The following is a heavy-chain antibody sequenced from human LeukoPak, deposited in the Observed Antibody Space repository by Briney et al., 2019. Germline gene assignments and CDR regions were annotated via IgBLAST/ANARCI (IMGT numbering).Heavy chain of an antibody. CDR1: GGSFSGYY. Sequence: SETLSLTCAVYGGSFSGYYWSWIRQPPGKGLEWIGEINHSGSTNHNPSLKSRVTISVDTSKNQFSLKLSSVTAADTAVYYCARGASIYYSWGQGTLVTVSS. CDR3: ARGASIYYS. V-gene: IGHV4-34*01. J-gene: IGHJ4*02. CDR2: INHSGST. D-gene: IGHD2-2*02.